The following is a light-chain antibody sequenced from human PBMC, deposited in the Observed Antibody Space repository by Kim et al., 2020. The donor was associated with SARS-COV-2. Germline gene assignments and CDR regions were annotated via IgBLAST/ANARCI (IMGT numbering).Light chain of an antibody. Sequence: GTTVTSSSTRTDRSIASNYVQWYQQRPGSAPPTVIYADNQSPSGFPDRFSGSIDSSSNSASLTISGLKTEDEADYYCQSYDSSNQVFGGGTQLTVL. CDR2: ADN. V-gene: IGLV6-57*03. J-gene: IGLJ3*02. CDR1: DRSIASNY. CDR3: QSYDSSNQV.